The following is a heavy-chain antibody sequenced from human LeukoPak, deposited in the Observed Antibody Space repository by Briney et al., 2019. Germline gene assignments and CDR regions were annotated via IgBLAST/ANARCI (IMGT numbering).Heavy chain of an antibody. Sequence: PGGSLRLSCVASGFTFSSYPMTWVRQAPGKGPEWVSFISDSGGITYYADSVKGRFTISRDNAKNSLYLQMNSLRAEDTAVYFCASPHYCSGSSCCFGYWGQGTLVTVSS. CDR3: ASPHYCSGSSCCFGY. D-gene: IGHD2-15*01. CDR1: GFTFSSYP. CDR2: ISDSGGIT. J-gene: IGHJ4*03. V-gene: IGHV3-23*01.